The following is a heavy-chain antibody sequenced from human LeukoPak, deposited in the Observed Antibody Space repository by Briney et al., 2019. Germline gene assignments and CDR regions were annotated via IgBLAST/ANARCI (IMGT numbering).Heavy chain of an antibody. CDR3: AKLSLGDFEYFDY. D-gene: IGHD2-21*02. J-gene: IGHJ4*02. V-gene: IGHV3-23*01. CDR2: ISVAGATT. CDR1: GFIFCSYV. Sequence: GGSLRLSCVSSGFIFCSYVMSWVRQAPGKGLERVSSISVAGATTAYADSVKGRFTISRDHSKSTAYLQMNGLRVEDTALYYWAKLSLGDFEYFDYWGQGTLVTVSS.